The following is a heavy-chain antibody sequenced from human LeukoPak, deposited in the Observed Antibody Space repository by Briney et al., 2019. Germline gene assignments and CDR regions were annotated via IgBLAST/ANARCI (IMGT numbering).Heavy chain of an antibody. D-gene: IGHD6-13*01. CDR1: GGTFSSYA. CDR2: IIPIFGTA. CDR3: AREDSSSTPTGFDP. Sequence: VASLKGSCKAPGGTFSSYAISWERQAPEQGLEWLGGIIPIFGTANYAQKCQGRVPLTTDESTSTAYMELSSLRSEDTAVYYCAREDSSSTPTGFDPWGQGTLVTVSS. J-gene: IGHJ5*02. V-gene: IGHV1-69*05.